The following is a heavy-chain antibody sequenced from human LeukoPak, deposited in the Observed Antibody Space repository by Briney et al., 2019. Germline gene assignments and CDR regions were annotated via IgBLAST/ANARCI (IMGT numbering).Heavy chain of an antibody. CDR1: GYTFTSYG. CDR2: ISAYNGNT. J-gene: IGHJ5*02. CDR3: ATYIPGWYGGNWFDP. V-gene: IGHV1-18*01. D-gene: IGHD6-19*01. Sequence: ASVKVSCKASGYTFTSYGISWVRQAPRQGLEWMGWISAYNGNTNYAQKFQGRVTMTEDTSTDTAYMELSSLRSEDTAVYYCATYIPGWYGGNWFDPWGQGTLVTVSS.